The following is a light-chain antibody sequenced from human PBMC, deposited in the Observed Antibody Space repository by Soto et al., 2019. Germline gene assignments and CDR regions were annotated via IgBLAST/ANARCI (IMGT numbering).Light chain of an antibody. CDR1: SSDVGSYNL. CDR3: CSYAGSSTFRVV. J-gene: IGLJ2*01. Sequence: QSALTQPASVSGSPGQSITISCTGTSSDVGSYNLVSWYQQHPVKAPKLMIYEGSKRPSGVSNRFSGSKSGNTASLTISGLQAEDEADYYCCSYAGSSTFRVVFGGGTKLTVL. V-gene: IGLV2-23*01. CDR2: EGS.